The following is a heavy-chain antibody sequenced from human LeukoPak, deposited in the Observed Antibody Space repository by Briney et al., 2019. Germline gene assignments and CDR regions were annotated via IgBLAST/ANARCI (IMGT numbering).Heavy chain of an antibody. CDR2: IWYDGSNK. CDR3: ARVEAAGILDY. V-gene: IGHV3-33*01. D-gene: IGHD6-13*01. CDR1: GFTFSSYG. J-gene: IGHJ4*02. Sequence: TGGSLRLSCAASGFTFSSYGMHWVRQAPGEGLEWVAVIWYDGSNKYYADSVKGRFTISRDNSKNTLYLQMNSLRAEDTAVYYCARVEAAGILDYWGQGTLVTVSS.